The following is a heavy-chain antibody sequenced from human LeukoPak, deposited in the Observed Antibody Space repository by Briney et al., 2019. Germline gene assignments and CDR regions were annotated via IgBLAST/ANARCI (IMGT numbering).Heavy chain of an antibody. CDR1: GFTLTRNH. CDR3: ARGTPGSRVFDS. Sequence: GGSLRLSCAASGFTLTRNHMNWVRQVPGKGLEWVSIIYSSDATYYADSVKGRFTVSRDKAKNTLYLQMNSLRADDTAVYYCARGTPGSRVFDSWGQGTLVTVSS. CDR2: IYSSDAT. V-gene: IGHV3-66*01. J-gene: IGHJ4*02. D-gene: IGHD1-14*01.